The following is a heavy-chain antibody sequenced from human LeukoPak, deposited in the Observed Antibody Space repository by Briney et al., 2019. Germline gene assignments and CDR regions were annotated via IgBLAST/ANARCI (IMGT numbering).Heavy chain of an antibody. CDR2: ISGSGGST. CDR3: AKFDSSGYPRAPLGY. Sequence: GGSLRLSCAASGFTFSSYAMSWVRQAPGKGLEWVSAISGSGGSTSYADSVKGRFTISRDNSKNTLYLQMNSLRAEDTAVYYRAKFDSSGYPRAPLGYWGQGTLVTVSS. J-gene: IGHJ4*02. CDR1: GFTFSSYA. V-gene: IGHV3-23*01. D-gene: IGHD3-22*01.